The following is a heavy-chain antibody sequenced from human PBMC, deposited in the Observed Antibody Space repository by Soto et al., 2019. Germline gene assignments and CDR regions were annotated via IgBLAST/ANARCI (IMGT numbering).Heavy chain of an antibody. CDR1: GFTFDDYA. D-gene: IGHD5-12*01. CDR3: ARDVGSVARNLLY. J-gene: IGHJ4*02. Sequence: EVQLVESGGGLVQPGTSLRLSCAVSGFTFDDYAMHWVRQTPGKGLEWVSSINSNSDHIDYADSVKGRFTISRDNAKNSLFLQIHSLRAEDTALYYCARDVGSVARNLLYWGQGTLVTVSS. V-gene: IGHV3-9*01. CDR2: INSNSDHI.